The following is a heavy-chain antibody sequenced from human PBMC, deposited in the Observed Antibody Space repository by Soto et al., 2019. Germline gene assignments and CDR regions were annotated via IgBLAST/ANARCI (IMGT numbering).Heavy chain of an antibody. V-gene: IGHV1-46*01. Sequence: ASVKVSCKASGYTFTSYYMHWVRQAPGQGLELMGIINPSGGSTSYAQKFQGRVTMTRDTSTSTVYMELSSLRSEDTAVYYCARDRCSGGSCYHMFYFDYWGQGTLVTVSS. CDR1: GYTFTSYY. CDR3: ARDRCSGGSCYHMFYFDY. J-gene: IGHJ4*02. D-gene: IGHD2-15*01. CDR2: INPSGGST.